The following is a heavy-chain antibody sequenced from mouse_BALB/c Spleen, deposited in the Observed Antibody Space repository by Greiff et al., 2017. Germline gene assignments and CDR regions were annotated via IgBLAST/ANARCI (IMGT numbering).Heavy chain of an antibody. Sequence: VQLKQSGAELVKPGASVKLSCTASGFNIKDTYMHWVKQRPEQGLEWIGRIDPANGNTKYDPKFQGKATITADTSSNTAYLQLSSLTSEDTAVYYCARGGNYDYAMDYWGQGTSVTVSS. CDR1: GFNIKDTY. V-gene: IGHV14-3*02. CDR3: ARGGNYDYAMDY. J-gene: IGHJ4*01. CDR2: IDPANGNT. D-gene: IGHD2-1*01.